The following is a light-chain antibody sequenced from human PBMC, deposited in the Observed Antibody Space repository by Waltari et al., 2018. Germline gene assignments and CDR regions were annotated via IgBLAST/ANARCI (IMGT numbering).Light chain of an antibody. V-gene: IGLV2-8*01. J-gene: IGLJ3*02. CDR3: CSYAGSNNVV. CDR2: EVT. CDR1: RGYIGGYNF. Sequence: QSALTQPPSASGSPGQSVTISCTGTRGYIGGYNFVSWYQQHPGKAPKGAIYEVTKRPSGVPDRFSGSKSGNTASLTVSGLQSGDEADYYCCSYAGSNNVVFGGGTKLTVL.